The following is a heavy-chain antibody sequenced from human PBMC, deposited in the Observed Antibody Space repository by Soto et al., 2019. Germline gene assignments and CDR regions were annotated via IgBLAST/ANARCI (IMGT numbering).Heavy chain of an antibody. V-gene: IGHV3-43D*04. Sequence: GGSLRLSCAASGFTFDDYAMRWVRQAPGKGLEWVSLISWDGGSTYYADSVKGRFTISRDNSKNSLYLQMNSLRAEDTALYYCAKDMRKDYTDYYYYGMDVWGQGTTVTISS. J-gene: IGHJ6*02. CDR1: GFTFDDYA. CDR3: AKDMRKDYTDYYYYGMDV. D-gene: IGHD4-4*01. CDR2: ISWDGGST.